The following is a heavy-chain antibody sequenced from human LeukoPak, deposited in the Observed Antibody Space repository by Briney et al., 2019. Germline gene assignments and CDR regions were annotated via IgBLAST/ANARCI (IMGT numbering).Heavy chain of an antibody. CDR1: SGSITSGGYY. D-gene: IGHD4-11*01. J-gene: IGHJ6*03. CDR3: ARAPKGMTTVRYYYYYYMDV. Sequence: SQTLSLTCTVSSGSITSGGYYWNWIRQHPGKGLEWIGYIYYSGSTFYNPSLKSRVTMSVDTSKNQFSLKLSSVTAADTAVYYCARAPKGMTTVRYYYYYYMDVWGKGITVTVSS. CDR2: IYYSGST. V-gene: IGHV4-31*03.